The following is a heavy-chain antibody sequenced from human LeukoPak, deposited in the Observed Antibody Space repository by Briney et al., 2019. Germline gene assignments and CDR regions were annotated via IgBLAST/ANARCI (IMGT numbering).Heavy chain of an antibody. D-gene: IGHD3-10*01. J-gene: IGHJ4*02. V-gene: IGHV3-23*01. CDR1: KFTFSSYS. Sequence: PGGSLRLSCAASKFTFSSYSMKWVRQAPGKGLEWVSTISGSGDRTYYADSVKGRFTISRDNSKNTLFLHMNSLRAEDTAVYSCAKGYYGSGSYGWFDYWGQGTLVTVSS. CDR3: AKGYYGSGSYGWFDY. CDR2: ISGSGDRT.